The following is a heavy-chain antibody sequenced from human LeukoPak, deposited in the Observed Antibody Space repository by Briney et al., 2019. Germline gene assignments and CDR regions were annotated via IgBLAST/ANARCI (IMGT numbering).Heavy chain of an antibody. D-gene: IGHD2-21*01. CDR2: IKRDGSEK. Sequence: GGSLRLSCAAPGFTLSSYWMSWVRQAPGKGLEWVANIKRDGSEKHYVDSVKGRFSISRDNARNSLSLQMNSLRAEDTAVYWCTRDSQDSRKYSMDYWGQGTLVTVSS. J-gene: IGHJ4*02. V-gene: IGHV3-7*05. CDR3: TRDSQDSRKYSMDY. CDR1: GFTLSSYW.